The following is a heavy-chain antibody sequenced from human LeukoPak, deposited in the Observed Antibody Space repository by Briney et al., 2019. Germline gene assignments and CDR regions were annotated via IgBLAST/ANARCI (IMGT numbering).Heavy chain of an antibody. CDR3: AKPDY. V-gene: IGHV3-30*02. CDR1: GFTFSSYG. CDR2: IRYDGSKK. J-gene: IGHJ4*02. Sequence: PGGSLRLSCAASGFTFSSYGMHWVRQAPGKGLEWVAFIRYDGSKKNYADSVKGRFTISRDNSKNTLYLQMNSLRTEDTAMYYCAKPDYWGQGTLVTVSS.